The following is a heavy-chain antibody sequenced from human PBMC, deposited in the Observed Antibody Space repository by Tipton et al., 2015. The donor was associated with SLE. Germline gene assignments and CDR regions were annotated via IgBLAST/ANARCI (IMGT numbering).Heavy chain of an antibody. CDR2: MYSGDST. J-gene: IGHJ5*02. V-gene: IGHV3-66*01. Sequence: SLRLSCAASGFTVSSHYMSWVRQAPGKGLEWVSVMYSGDSTYSADSVKGRFSISIDNSKNTLYLQMNSLRAEDTALYYCVRGVRVRFLQWSPGWFGPWGQGIPVTVSS. CDR1: GFTVSSHY. CDR3: VRGVRVRFLQWSPGWFGP. D-gene: IGHD3-3*01.